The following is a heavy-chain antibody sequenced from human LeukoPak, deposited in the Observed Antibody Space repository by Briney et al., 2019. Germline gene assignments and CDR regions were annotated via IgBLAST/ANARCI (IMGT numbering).Heavy chain of an antibody. Sequence: PGGSLRLSCAASGFTFSSYSMNWVRQAPGKGLEWVSSISSSSSYIYYADSVKGRFTISRDNAKNSLYLQMNSLRAEDTAVYYCARDVEMATMGGYFDYWGQGTLVTVSS. J-gene: IGHJ4*02. CDR1: GFTFSSYS. D-gene: IGHD5-24*01. CDR3: ARDVEMATMGGYFDY. CDR2: ISSSSSYI. V-gene: IGHV3-21*01.